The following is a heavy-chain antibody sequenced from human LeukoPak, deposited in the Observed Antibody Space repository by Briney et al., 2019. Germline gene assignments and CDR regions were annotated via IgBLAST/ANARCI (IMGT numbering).Heavy chain of an antibody. CDR2: IYPGDSDT. J-gene: IGHJ4*02. CDR1: GYSFTSYW. V-gene: IGHV5-51*01. D-gene: IGHD3-10*01. CDR3: ARQRGEQGYFDY. Sequence: SLNISCKGSGYSFTSYWIGWVRRMPGKGLDWMGIIYPGDSDTRYSPSFQGKVTISADKSITTAYLQWSSLKASDTAMYYCARQRGEQGYFDYWGQGTLVTVTS.